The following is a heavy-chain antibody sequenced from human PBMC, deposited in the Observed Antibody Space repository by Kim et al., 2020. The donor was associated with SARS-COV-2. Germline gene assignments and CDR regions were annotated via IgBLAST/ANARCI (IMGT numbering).Heavy chain of an antibody. Sequence: GGSLRLSCAASGFTFSSYWMSWVRQAPGKGLEWVANIKQDGSEKYYVDSVKGRFTISRDNAKNSLYLQMNSLRAEDTAVYYCARAIVVVPAAMRFDPWGQGTLVTVSS. CDR1: GFTFSSYW. CDR2: IKQDGSEK. J-gene: IGHJ5*02. CDR3: ARAIVVVPAAMRFDP. D-gene: IGHD2-2*01. V-gene: IGHV3-7*03.